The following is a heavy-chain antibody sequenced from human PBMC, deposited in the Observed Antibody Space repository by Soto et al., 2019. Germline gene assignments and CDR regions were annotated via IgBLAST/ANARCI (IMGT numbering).Heavy chain of an antibody. CDR1: GYSFTSYW. CDR3: ARLDCSSTSCYHYGMDV. V-gene: IGHV5-10-1*01. CDR2: IDPSDSYT. D-gene: IGHD2-2*01. Sequence: GESLKISCKGSGYSFTSYWISWVRQMPGKGLEWMGRIDPSDSYTNYSPSFQGHVTISADKSISTAYLRWSSLKASDTAMYYCARLDCSSTSCYHYGMDVWGQGTTVTVSS. J-gene: IGHJ6*02.